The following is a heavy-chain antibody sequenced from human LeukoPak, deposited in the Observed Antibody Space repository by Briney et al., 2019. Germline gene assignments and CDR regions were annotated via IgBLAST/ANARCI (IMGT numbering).Heavy chain of an antibody. D-gene: IGHD1-26*01. CDR3: ASSLYSGSLKYYFDY. J-gene: IGHJ4*02. Sequence: SETLSLTCAVYGGSFSSYYWGWIRQPPGKGLEWIGSIYYSGSTYYNTSLKSRVTISVDTSKNQFSLKLSSVTAADTAVYYCASSLYSGSLKYYFDYWGQGTLVTVSS. CDR1: GGSFSSYY. V-gene: IGHV4-39*01. CDR2: IYYSGST.